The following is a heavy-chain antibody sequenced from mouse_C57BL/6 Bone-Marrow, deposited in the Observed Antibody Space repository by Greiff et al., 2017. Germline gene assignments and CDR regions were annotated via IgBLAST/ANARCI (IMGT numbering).Heavy chain of an antibody. J-gene: IGHJ2*01. CDR1: GYTFTDYY. D-gene: IGHD2-5*01. CDR2: INPNNGGT. V-gene: IGHV1-26*01. CDR3: ASASHYYSNYLYYFDY. Sequence: EVQLQQSGPELVKPGASVKISCKASGYTFTDYYMNWVKQSHGKSLEWIGDINPNNGGTSYNQKFKGKATLTVDKSSSTAYMELRSLTSEDSAVXYCASASHYYSNYLYYFDYWGQGTTLTVSS.